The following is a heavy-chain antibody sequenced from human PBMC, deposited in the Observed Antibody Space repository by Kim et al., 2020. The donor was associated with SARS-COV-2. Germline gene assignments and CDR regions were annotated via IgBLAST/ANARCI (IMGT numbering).Heavy chain of an antibody. CDR2: IYYSGST. D-gene: IGHD1-26*01. J-gene: IGHJ3*02. CDR1: GGSISSISYY. V-gene: IGHV4-39*01. Sequence: SETLSLTCTVSGGSISSISYYWGWIRQPPGKGLEWIGSIYYSGSTYYNPSLKSRVTISVDTSKNQFSLKLSSVTAADTAVYYCANVGATRRDAFDIWGQGTMVTVSS. CDR3: ANVGATRRDAFDI.